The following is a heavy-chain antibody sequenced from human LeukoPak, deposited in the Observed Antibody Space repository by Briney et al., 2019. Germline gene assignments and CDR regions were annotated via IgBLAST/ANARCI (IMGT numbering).Heavy chain of an antibody. J-gene: IGHJ6*03. V-gene: IGHV3-23*01. CDR1: GFTFSSYA. D-gene: IGHD1-1*01. CDR3: AKDGYDYSYYDTDA. Sequence: GGSLRLSCAASGFTFSSYAMSWVRQAPGKGLEWVSAISGSGGTTYYADSVKGRFTISRDNSKNTLYLQMNSLRTADTAVYYCAKDGYDYSYYDTDAWGRETAVTVSS. CDR2: ISGSGGTT.